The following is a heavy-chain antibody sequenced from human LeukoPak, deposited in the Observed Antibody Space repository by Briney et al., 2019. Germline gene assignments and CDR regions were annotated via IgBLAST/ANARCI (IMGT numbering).Heavy chain of an antibody. CDR1: GITLSNYH. CDR3: AKRGVVIRAILVGFHKEAYYFDS. Sequence: GGSLRLSCAVSGITLSNYHMSWVGQAPGKGLEWVAGISGNGGGTNYADSVKGGFTISRDNPKNTLYLQMNSLGAEDTAVYFCAKRGVVIRAILVGFHKEAYYFDSWGQGALVTVSS. V-gene: IGHV3-23*01. J-gene: IGHJ4*02. D-gene: IGHD2-21*01. CDR2: ISGNGGGT.